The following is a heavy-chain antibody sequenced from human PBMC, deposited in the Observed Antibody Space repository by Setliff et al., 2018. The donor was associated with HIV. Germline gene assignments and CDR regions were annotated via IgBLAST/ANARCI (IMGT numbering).Heavy chain of an antibody. CDR2: MNPNSGNT. J-gene: IGHJ6*03. V-gene: IGHV1-8*02. D-gene: IGHD3-10*01. CDR1: GYAFTRYH. Sequence: ASVKVSCKASGYAFTRYHINWVRQATGQGLEWMGWMNPNSGNTGYAQKFQGRVTMTRNTSVNTAYMELSSLRSEDTAVYYCARAQFYYASGSFYPSDYHYYMDVWGKGTTVTVSS. CDR3: ARAQFYYASGSFYPSDYHYYMDV.